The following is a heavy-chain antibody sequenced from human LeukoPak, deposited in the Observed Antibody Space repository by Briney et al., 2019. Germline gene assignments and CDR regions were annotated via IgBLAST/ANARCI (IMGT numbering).Heavy chain of an antibody. D-gene: IGHD3-3*01. CDR3: ARAVRAHPPADF. V-gene: IGHV3-74*01. CDR1: GFSFSSYW. J-gene: IGHJ4*02. Sequence: GRPRRPSCAAAGFSFSSYWMHWVRQAPGKGLVWVSRINSDGSSTTYADSVKGRSSISRDNAKNTLYLHLDSLRAEDTGVYYCARAVRAHPPADFWGQGTLVTVSS. CDR2: INSDGSST.